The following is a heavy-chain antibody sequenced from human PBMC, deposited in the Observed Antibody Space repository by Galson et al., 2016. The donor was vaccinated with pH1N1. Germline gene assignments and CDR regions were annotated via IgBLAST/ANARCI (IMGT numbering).Heavy chain of an antibody. CDR2: INQDGDKK. J-gene: IGHJ4*02. Sequence: SLRLSCAASGFNFSIYWMQWVRQAPGKGLQWVANINQDGDKKYYVGSVEGRFTISRDNAKNSLYLQMNNLRDEGTAMYFCARRYFDYWGQGALVTVSS. V-gene: IGHV3-7*01. D-gene: IGHD3-9*01. CDR1: GFNFSIYW. CDR3: ARRYFDY.